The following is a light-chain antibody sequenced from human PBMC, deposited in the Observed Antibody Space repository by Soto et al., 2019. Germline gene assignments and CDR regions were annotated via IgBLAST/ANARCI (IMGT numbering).Light chain of an antibody. CDR3: QQRSNWPPAIT. CDR2: DAS. CDR1: QSVSSY. J-gene: IGKJ5*01. V-gene: IGKV3-11*01. Sequence: EIVLTQSPATLSLSPGERATLSCRASQSVSSYLAWYQQKPGQAPRLLIYDASNRATCIPARFSGSVSGTDFTLTIRSLEHEDFAVYYCQQRSNWPPAITFGQGTRLEIK.